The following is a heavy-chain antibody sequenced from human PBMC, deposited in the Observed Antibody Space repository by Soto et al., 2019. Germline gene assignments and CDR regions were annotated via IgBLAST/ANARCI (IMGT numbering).Heavy chain of an antibody. CDR3: ARGERQQQRDY. CDR2: IHHSGNS. CDR1: GDSISSDKW. V-gene: IGHV4-4*02. J-gene: IGHJ4*02. Sequence: QVQLQESGPGLVKPSGTLSLTCAVSGDSISSDKWWSWVRQPPGKGLEWIGEIHHSGNSNYNPSLKSRVIISVDKSNHQFALKLRSVTDADTAVYYCARGERQQQRDYWGQGTLVTVSS. D-gene: IGHD6-13*01.